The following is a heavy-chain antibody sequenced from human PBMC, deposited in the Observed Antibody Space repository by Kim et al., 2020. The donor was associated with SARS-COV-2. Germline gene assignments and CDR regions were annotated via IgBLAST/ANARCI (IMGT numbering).Heavy chain of an antibody. Sequence: YAQNFQGRVPMTTNTSTSTAYMELRSLISDDTAVYYCARPPYGDYEYFQRWGQGTLVTVSS. V-gene: IGHV1-18*01. D-gene: IGHD4-17*01. CDR3: ARPPYGDYEYFQR. J-gene: IGHJ1*01.